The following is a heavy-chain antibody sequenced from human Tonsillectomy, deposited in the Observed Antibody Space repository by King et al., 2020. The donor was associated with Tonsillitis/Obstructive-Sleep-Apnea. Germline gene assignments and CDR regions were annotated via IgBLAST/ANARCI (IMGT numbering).Heavy chain of an antibody. V-gene: IGHV3-33*01. CDR3: CTXXTNPXX. Sequence: VQLVESGGGVVQPGRSLRLSCAASGFTFSSXGMHWVRQAPGKGLEWVAVIWYDGSNKYYADSVKGRFTISRDNSKNTLYLQMNSLRAEDTAVYYCCTXXTNPXXWGXGXLVTVS. CDR2: IWYDGSNK. J-gene: IGHJ4*01. CDR1: GFTFSSXG. D-gene: IGHD1-14*01.